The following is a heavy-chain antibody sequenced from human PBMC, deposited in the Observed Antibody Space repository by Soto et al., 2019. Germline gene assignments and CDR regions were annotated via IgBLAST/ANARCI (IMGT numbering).Heavy chain of an antibody. Sequence: EVQLVESGGGLVQPGGSLRLSCAASGFTFSNYWMSWVRQAPGKGLEWVAYIKQDGGEKYYVDSVKGRFTISRDNAKSSLYLQMNSLTAEDTAVYYCARDESSFGMDVWGKGTTVTVSS. V-gene: IGHV3-7*01. CDR3: ARDESSFGMDV. J-gene: IGHJ6*04. D-gene: IGHD3-16*02. CDR1: GFTFSNYW. CDR2: IKQDGGEK.